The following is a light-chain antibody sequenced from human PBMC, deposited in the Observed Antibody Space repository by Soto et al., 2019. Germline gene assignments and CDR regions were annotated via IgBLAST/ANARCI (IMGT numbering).Light chain of an antibody. J-gene: IGKJ1*01. CDR2: AAS. CDR1: QSISSY. V-gene: IGKV1-39*01. Sequence: IQMPQVPRYLTSPVGDKDYITCRAIQSISSYLNWYQQKPGNAPKLLIYAASSLQSGVRLRFSGSGSGTAFTLSISSPDDEDFESYYCHESYISLFGHGTKVDIK. CDR3: HESYISL.